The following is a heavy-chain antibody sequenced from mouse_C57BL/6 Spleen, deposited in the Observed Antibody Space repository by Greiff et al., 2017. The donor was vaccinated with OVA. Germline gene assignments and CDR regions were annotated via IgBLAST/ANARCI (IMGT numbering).Heavy chain of an antibody. CDR1: GYTFTDYY. D-gene: IGHD2-2*01. V-gene: IGHV1-19*01. Sequence: EVQLQQSGPVLVKPGASVKMSCKASGYTFTDYYMNWVKQSHGKSLEWIGVINPYNGGTSYNQKFKGKATLTVDKSSSTAYMELNSLTSEDAAVYYCARYGYDVYAMDYWGQGTSVTVSS. CDR3: ARYGYDVYAMDY. J-gene: IGHJ4*01. CDR2: INPYNGGT.